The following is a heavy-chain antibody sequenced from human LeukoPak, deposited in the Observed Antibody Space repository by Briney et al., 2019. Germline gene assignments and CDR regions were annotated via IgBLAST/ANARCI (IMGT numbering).Heavy chain of an antibody. V-gene: IGHV3-30-3*01. D-gene: IGHD2-8*01. CDR2: ISYDGSNT. J-gene: IGHJ4*02. CDR3: AREGVYFDY. Sequence: GGSLGLSCTASGFTFSSFAMHWVRQAPGKGLEWVALISYDGSNTYYADSVKGRFTISRDNSKNTLYLQMNSLRAEDTALYYCAREGVYFDYWGQGTLVTVSS. CDR1: GFTFSSFA.